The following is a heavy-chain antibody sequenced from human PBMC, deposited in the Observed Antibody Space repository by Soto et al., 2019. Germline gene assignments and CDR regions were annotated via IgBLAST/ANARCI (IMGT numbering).Heavy chain of an antibody. D-gene: IGHD2-2*01. V-gene: IGHV1-69*12. J-gene: IGHJ5*02. Sequence: QVQLVQSGAEVKKPGSSVKVSCKASGGTFSSYAISWVRQAPGQGLEWMGGIIPIFGTANYAQKFQGRVTITADESTSTAYMELSSLRSEDTAVYYCARPHPRLVPAARSWFDPWGQGTLVTVSS. CDR2: IIPIFGTA. CDR1: GGTFSSYA. CDR3: ARPHPRLVPAARSWFDP.